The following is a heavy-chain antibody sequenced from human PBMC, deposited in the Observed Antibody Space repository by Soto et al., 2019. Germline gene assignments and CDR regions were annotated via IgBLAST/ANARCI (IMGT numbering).Heavy chain of an antibody. CDR3: AKDKGIAAENWFDP. CDR1: GFTFDDYA. Sequence: PGGSLRLSCAASGFTFDDYAIHWVRQAPGKGLEWVSGISLNSGSIGYADSVKGRFTISRDNAKNSLYLQMNSLRAEDTALYYCAKDKGIAAENWFDPWGQGTLVTVSS. V-gene: IGHV3-9*01. D-gene: IGHD6-13*01. CDR2: ISLNSGSI. J-gene: IGHJ5*02.